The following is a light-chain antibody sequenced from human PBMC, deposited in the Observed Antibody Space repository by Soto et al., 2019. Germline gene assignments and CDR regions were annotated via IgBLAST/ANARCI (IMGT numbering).Light chain of an antibody. J-gene: IGLJ2*01. CDR1: SSDVGRYNY. Sequence: QSALTQPASVSGSPGQSITISCTGTSSDVGRYNYVSWYQRHPGKAPKLIIYDVSNRPSGVSNRVSGSKSGTTASLTISGLQTEDEADYYCCSDTSSSTAVFGGGTKLTVL. V-gene: IGLV2-14*01. CDR2: DVS. CDR3: CSDTSSSTAV.